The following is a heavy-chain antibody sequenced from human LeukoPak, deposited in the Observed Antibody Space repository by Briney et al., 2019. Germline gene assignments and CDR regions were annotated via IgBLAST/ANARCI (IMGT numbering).Heavy chain of an antibody. Sequence: PGGSLRLSCAASGFTFSSYSMNWVRQAPGKGLEWVANIKYDGSEKYYVDSVKGRFIISRDNAKDSLYLQMSSLRVEDTAIYYCAREGVDIVTYDYWGQGTLVSVSS. D-gene: IGHD5-12*01. CDR3: AREGVDIVTYDY. CDR1: GFTFSSYS. J-gene: IGHJ4*02. CDR2: IKYDGSEK. V-gene: IGHV3-7*03.